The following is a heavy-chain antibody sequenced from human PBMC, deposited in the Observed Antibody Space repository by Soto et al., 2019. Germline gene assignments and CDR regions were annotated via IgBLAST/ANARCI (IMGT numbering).Heavy chain of an antibody. CDR1: GYSFTSYW. J-gene: IGHJ6*02. V-gene: IGHV5-10-1*01. CDR2: IDPSDSYI. Sequence: GESLKISCKGSGYSFTSYWISWVRQMPGKGLEWMGRIDPSDSYINYSPSFQGHVTISADKSISTAYLQWSSLKASDTAMYYCARHPLGSQVVPGGDVWGQGTTVTVSS. CDR3: ARHPLGSQVVPGGDV. D-gene: IGHD2-2*01.